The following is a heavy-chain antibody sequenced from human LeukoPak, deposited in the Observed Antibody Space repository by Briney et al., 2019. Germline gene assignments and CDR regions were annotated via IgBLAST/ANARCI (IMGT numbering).Heavy chain of an antibody. CDR3: AREEARPFYFDY. CDR2: IFGGGGT. V-gene: IGHV3-53*01. CDR1: GFTVSSNY. J-gene: IGHJ4*02. Sequence: GGSLRLSCAAFGFTVSSNYMSWVRQAPGKGLEWVSVIFGGGGTYYGDSVRGRFTISRDNSKNTLYLQMNSLRAEDTAVYYCAREEARPFYFDYWGQGTLVTVSS.